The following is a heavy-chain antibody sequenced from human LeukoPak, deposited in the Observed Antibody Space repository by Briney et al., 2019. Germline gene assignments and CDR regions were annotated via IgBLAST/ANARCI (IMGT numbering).Heavy chain of an antibody. CDR2: ISAYNGNT. J-gene: IGHJ4*02. CDR3: ARDVPYYDSSGYPLPDYFDY. D-gene: IGHD3-22*01. Sequence: ASVKVSCKASGYTFTSYGISWVRQAPGQELEWMGWISAYNGNTNYAQKLQGRVTMTTDTSTSTAYMELRSLRSDDTAVYYCARDVPYYDSSGYPLPDYFDYWGQGTLVTVSS. CDR1: GYTFTSYG. V-gene: IGHV1-18*01.